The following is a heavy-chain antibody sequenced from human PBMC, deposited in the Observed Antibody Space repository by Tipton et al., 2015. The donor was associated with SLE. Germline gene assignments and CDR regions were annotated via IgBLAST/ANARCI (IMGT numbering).Heavy chain of an antibody. Sequence: TLSLTCTVSDGSISSPSYYWGWIRQPPGKGLEWIASIFYSGHTYYNPSLKSRVTMSVDTSKNQFSLKLSSVTAADTAVYYCASLSGIAYWGQGTLVTVSS. D-gene: IGHD1-26*01. CDR1: DGSISSPSYY. V-gene: IGHV4-39*07. CDR3: ASLSGIAY. J-gene: IGHJ4*02. CDR2: IFYSGHT.